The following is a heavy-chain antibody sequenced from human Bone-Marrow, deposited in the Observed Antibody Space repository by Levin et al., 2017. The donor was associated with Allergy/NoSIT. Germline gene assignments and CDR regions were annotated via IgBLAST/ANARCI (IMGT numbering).Heavy chain of an antibody. J-gene: IGHJ4*02. V-gene: IGHV3-53*01. CDR3: ASNADFGY. CDR2: IYSDGST. Sequence: GGSLRLSCAASGFTVSRNYMNWVRQAPGKGLEWVSLIYSDGSTHYADSVRGRFTISRDNSKNTLLLQMTSLRVDDTAVYYCASNADFGYWGQGTLVTVSS. CDR1: GFTVSRNY.